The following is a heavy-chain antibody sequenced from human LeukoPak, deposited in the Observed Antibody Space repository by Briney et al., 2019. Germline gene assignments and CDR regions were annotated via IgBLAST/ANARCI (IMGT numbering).Heavy chain of an antibody. CDR1: GFIFNNYV. J-gene: IGHJ4*02. CDR2: INWNGGST. CDR3: ARGTLKAAATDFDY. Sequence: PGGSLRLSCAASGFIFNNYVMNWVRQAPGKGLEWVSGINWNGGSTGYADSVKGRFTISRDNAKNSLYLQMNSLRAEDTALYYCARGTLKAAATDFDYWGQGTLVTVSS. V-gene: IGHV3-20*04. D-gene: IGHD6-13*01.